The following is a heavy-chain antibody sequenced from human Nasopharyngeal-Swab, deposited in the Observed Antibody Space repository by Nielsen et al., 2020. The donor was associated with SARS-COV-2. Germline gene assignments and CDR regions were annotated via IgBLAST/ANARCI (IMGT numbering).Heavy chain of an antibody. V-gene: IGHV1-18*01. Sequence: ASVKVSCKASGYTFTSYGISWLRQAPGHGLEWMGWISAYNGNTNYAQKLQGRVTMTTDTSTSTAYMELRSLRSDDTAVYYCARDHGSSSLNYYYYYYMDVWGKGTTVTVSS. D-gene: IGHD6-6*01. J-gene: IGHJ6*03. CDR3: ARDHGSSSLNYYYYYYMDV. CDR1: GYTFTSYG. CDR2: ISAYNGNT.